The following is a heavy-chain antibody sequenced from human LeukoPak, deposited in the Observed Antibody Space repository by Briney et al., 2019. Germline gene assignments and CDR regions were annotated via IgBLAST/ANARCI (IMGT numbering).Heavy chain of an antibody. D-gene: IGHD3-3*01. J-gene: IGHJ4*02. V-gene: IGHV3-30*02. CDR2: IRYDGSNK. CDR3: AKDDALIRFND. Sequence: GGSLRLSCAASGFTFSSYGMHWVRQAPGKGLEWVSFIRYDGSNKYYGGSVKGRFTISRDNSKNTLYLQIYSLRAGDTAVYYCAKDDALIRFNDWGQGTLVTVSS. CDR1: GFTFSSYG.